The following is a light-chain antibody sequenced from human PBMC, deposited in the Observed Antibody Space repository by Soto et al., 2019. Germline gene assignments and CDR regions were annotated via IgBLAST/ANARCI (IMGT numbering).Light chain of an antibody. V-gene: IGKV1-5*03. CDR1: QSISSW. CDR2: KAS. Sequence: DIQMPQSPSTLSASVGDRVTITCRASQSISSWLAWYQQKPGKAPKLLIYKASSLESGVPSRFNGSGSGTEFTLTTSSLQPDDFATYYCRQYDSYWRCGQGTKVEIK. J-gene: IGKJ1*01. CDR3: RQYDSYWR.